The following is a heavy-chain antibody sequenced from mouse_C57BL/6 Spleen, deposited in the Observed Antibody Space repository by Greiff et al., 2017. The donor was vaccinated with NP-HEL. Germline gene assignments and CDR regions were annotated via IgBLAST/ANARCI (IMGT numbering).Heavy chain of an antibody. J-gene: IGHJ4*01. V-gene: IGHV1-64*01. CDR1: GYTFTSYW. CDR2: IHPNSGST. D-gene: IGHD1-3*01. CDR3: ARDEWGYAMDY. Sequence: QVQLQQPGAELVKPGASVKLSCKASGYTFTSYWMHWVKQRPGQGLEWIGMIHPNSGSTNYNEKFKSKATLTVDKSSSTAYMQLSSLTSEDSAVYYCARDEWGYAMDYWGQGTSVTVSS.